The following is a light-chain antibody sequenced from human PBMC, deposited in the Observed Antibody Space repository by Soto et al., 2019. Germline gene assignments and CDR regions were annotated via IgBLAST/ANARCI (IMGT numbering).Light chain of an antibody. CDR2: AAS. CDR3: QQYGSSPLT. J-gene: IGKJ1*01. Sequence: IQMTHSPSTLSASLGDIVTITFRASQSISSYLDWYQQKPGKAPKLLIYAASSLQSGVPSRFSGSGSGTDFTLTISSLQPEDFAVYYCQQYGSSPLTFGQGTKVDIK. CDR1: QSISSY. V-gene: IGKV1-39*01.